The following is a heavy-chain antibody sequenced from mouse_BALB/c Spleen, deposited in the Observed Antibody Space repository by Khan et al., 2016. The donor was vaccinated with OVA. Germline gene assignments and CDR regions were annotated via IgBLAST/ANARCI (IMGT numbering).Heavy chain of an antibody. J-gene: IGHJ4*01. CDR2: INSDGSVI. CDR3: MIYAMDY. V-gene: IGHV11-2*02. Sequence: EVQLLETGGGLVQFGGSRGLSCEGSGFTFSGFWMSWVRQTPGKTLEWIGDINSDGSVINYAPSITDRFTIFRDNDKSTLYLQMSNVRSEDTATYFCMIYAMDYWGQGTSVTVSS. CDR1: GFTFSGFW.